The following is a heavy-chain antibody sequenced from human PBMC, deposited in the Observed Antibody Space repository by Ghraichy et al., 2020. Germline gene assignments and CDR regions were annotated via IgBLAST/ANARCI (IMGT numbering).Heavy chain of an antibody. Sequence: GGSLRLSCAASGFTFSTYFMSWVRQAPGKGLEWVSAITGRGEGAYYSDSVRGRFTIARDNSKNMLYLQMSGLIAEDTATYYCVKNRGNMAPFFDHWGRGTLVTVSS. CDR1: GFTFSTYF. J-gene: IGHJ4*02. CDR3: VKNRGNMAPFFDH. V-gene: IGHV3-23*01. D-gene: IGHD2/OR15-2a*01. CDR2: ITGRGEGA.